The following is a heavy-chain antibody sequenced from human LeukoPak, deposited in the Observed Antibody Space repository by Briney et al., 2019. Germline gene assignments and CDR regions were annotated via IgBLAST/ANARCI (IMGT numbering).Heavy chain of an antibody. Sequence: SETLSLTCTVSGYSISSGNYWAWIRQPPGKGLEWIGSIYHSGSTYYNPSLKSRVTISVDTSKNQFSLKLSSVTAADTAVYYCARRRHFDYWGQGTLVTVSS. CDR1: GYSISSGNY. CDR2: IYHSGST. J-gene: IGHJ4*02. CDR3: ARRRHFDY. V-gene: IGHV4-38-2*02.